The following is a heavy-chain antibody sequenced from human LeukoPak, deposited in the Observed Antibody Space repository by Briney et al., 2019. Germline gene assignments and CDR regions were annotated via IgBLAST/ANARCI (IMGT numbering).Heavy chain of an antibody. D-gene: IGHD2-2*01. CDR3: AREGAYCSSTSCHIQNWFDP. CDR2: ISAYNGNT. V-gene: IGHV1-18*01. J-gene: IGHJ5*02. CDR1: GYTFSSYA. Sequence: ASVKVSCKASGYTFSSYAFRWVRQAPGQGLEWMGWISAYNGNTNYAQKFQGRVTMTTDTSTSTAYMELRSLRSDDTAVYYCAREGAYCSSTSCHIQNWFDPWGQGTLVTVSS.